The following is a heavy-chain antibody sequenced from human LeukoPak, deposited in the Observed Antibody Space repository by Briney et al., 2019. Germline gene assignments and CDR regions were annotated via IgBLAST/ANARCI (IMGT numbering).Heavy chain of an antibody. CDR1: GFTFSSYA. D-gene: IGHD5-12*01. CDR2: ISGSGGST. J-gene: IGHJ6*03. Sequence: GGSLRLSCAASGFTFSSYAMSWVRQAPGKGLEWVSAISGSGGSTYYVDSVKGRFTISRDNSKNTLYLQMNSLRAEDTAVYYCAKGGVLYYYYMDVWGKGTTVTVSS. V-gene: IGHV3-23*01. CDR3: AKGGVLYYYYMDV.